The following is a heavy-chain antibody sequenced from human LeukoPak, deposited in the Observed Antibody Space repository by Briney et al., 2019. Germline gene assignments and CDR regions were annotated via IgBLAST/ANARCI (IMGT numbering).Heavy chain of an antibody. Sequence: SETLSLTCTVSGGSISSYYWSWIRQPPGKGLEWIGYIYYSGSTNYNPSLKSRVTISVDTSKNQFSLKLSSVTAADTVVYYCARRGTYGRDNWFDPWGQGTLVTVSS. CDR3: ARRGTYGRDNWFDP. J-gene: IGHJ5*02. CDR1: GGSISSYY. CDR2: IYYSGST. D-gene: IGHD1/OR15-1a*01. V-gene: IGHV4-59*08.